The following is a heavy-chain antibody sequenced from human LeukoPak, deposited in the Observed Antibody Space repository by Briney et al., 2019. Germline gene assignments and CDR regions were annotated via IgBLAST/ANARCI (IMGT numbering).Heavy chain of an antibody. CDR2: INSDGSGT. D-gene: IGHD2-21*02. CDR3: VRGDGPLDY. CDR1: GFTFSSYW. V-gene: IGHV3-74*01. J-gene: IGHJ4*02. Sequence: GGSLRLSCAASGFTFSSYWMHWVREAPGKGLVWVSRINSDGSGTRYADSVKGRFTISRDNAKNTLFLQMNSLRAEDTAVYYCVRGDGPLDYWGQGTLVTVSS.